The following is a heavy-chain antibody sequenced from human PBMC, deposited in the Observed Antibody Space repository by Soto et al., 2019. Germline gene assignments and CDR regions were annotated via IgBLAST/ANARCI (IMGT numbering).Heavy chain of an antibody. CDR3: ARTHCSSISCYVGSWDY. CDR2: IRPNSGYT. J-gene: IGHJ4*02. V-gene: IGHV1-2*04. D-gene: IGHD2-2*01. Sequence: QVQLVQSGAEVKKPGASVKVSCKASGYTFTGYDMHWVRQAPGQGIEWMGWIRPNSGYTNDAQKFQGWVTMTRDTSISTAYMELSRRRSDDTAVYYCARTHCSSISCYVGSWDYWGQGTLVTVSS. CDR1: GYTFTGYD.